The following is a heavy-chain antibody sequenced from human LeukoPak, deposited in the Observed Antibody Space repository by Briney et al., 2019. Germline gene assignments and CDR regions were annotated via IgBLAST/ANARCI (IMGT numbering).Heavy chain of an antibody. D-gene: IGHD1-14*01. CDR3: ARGKRRTTGTRYYYYGMDV. V-gene: IGHV4-34*01. Sequence: SETLSLTCAVYGGSFSGYYWSWIRQPPGKGLEWIGEINHSGNTNYNPSLKSRVTISVDTSKNQFSLKLSSVTAADTAVYYCARGKRRTTGTRYYYYGMDVWGQGTTVTVSS. J-gene: IGHJ6*02. CDR2: INHSGNT. CDR1: GGSFSGYY.